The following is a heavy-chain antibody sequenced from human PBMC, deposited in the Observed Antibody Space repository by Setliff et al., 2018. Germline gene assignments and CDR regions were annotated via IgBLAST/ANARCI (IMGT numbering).Heavy chain of an antibody. CDR1: GGSISSSSYY. J-gene: IGHJ6*02. CDR3: ARVGGYYYYYYGMDV. CDR2: IYYSGST. V-gene: IGHV4-39*07. Sequence: SETLSLTCTVSGGSISSSSYYWGWIRQPPGKGLEWIGSIYYSGSTYYNPSLKSRVTISVDTSKNQFSLKLSSVTAEDTAVYYCARVGGYYYYYYGMDVWGQGTTVTVSS.